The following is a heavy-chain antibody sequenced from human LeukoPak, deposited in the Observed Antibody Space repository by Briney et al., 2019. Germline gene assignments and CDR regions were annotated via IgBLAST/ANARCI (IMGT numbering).Heavy chain of an antibody. J-gene: IGHJ3*02. CDR3: ARRYSSGWYGEAFDI. Sequence: SSETLSLTCTVSGGSISSTNYYWDWIRQPPGKGLEWIGNVHYSWRTYYNPSLKSRVTISVDTSKNQFSLNLSSVTAADTAVYYCARRYSSGWYGEAFDIWGQGTRVTVSS. V-gene: IGHV4-39*01. CDR2: VHYSWRT. D-gene: IGHD6-19*01. CDR1: GGSISSTNYY.